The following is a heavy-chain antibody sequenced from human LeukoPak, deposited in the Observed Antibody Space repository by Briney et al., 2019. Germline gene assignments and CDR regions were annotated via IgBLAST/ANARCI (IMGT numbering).Heavy chain of an antibody. CDR3: VFKNYYDTSGYKD. CDR2: ISYSGGT. CDR1: GGSISTNDDY. Sequence: SETLSLTCTVSGGSISTNDDYWAWIRQPPGKGLEWIGNISYSGGTYYNPSLKRRVIMSVDTSKNQCSLKLTSVTAANTAVYYCVFKNYYDTSGYKDWGQGALGTASS. V-gene: IGHV4-39*01. D-gene: IGHD3-22*01. J-gene: IGHJ4*02.